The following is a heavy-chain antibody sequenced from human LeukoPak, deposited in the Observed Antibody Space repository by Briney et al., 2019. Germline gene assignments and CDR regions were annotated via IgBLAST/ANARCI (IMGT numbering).Heavy chain of an antibody. CDR1: GFTFSGSA. D-gene: IGHD3-3*01. Sequence: GGSLRLSCAASGFTFSGSAMHWVRQASGKGLEWVGRIRSKANSYATAYAASVKGRFTISRDDSKNTAYLQMNSLKTEDTAVYYCTSPDFWSGYYRGYYYYYMDVWGKGTTVTVSS. CDR3: TSPDFWSGYYRGYYYYYMDV. J-gene: IGHJ6*03. V-gene: IGHV3-73*01. CDR2: IRSKANSYAT.